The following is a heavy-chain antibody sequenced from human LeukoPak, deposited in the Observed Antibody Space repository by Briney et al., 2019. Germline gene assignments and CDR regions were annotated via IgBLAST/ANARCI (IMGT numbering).Heavy chain of an antibody. CDR2: XXGSGGNT. V-gene: IGHV3-23*01. CDR1: GFTFSNYA. CDR3: AKWGDYDVLTGYYVPDY. D-gene: IGHD3-9*01. J-gene: IGHJ4*02. Sequence: PRASLRLSCAASGFTFSNYAMSWVRQAPGKGLXXXXXXXGSGGNTYYADSVKGRFTISRDNSKNTVFLQMNSLRAEDTAVYYCAKWGDYDVLTGYYVPDYWGQGTLVTVSS.